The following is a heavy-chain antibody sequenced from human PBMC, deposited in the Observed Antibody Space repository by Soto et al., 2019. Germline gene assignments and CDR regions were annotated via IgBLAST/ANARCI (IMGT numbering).Heavy chain of an antibody. J-gene: IGHJ6*02. Sequence: GASVKVSCKASGYTFTGYYMHWVRQAPGQGLEWMGWINPNSGGTNYAQKFQGRVTMTRDTSISTAYMELSRLRSDDTAAYYCARRVTAAIVYYYYGMDVWGQGTTVTVSS. D-gene: IGHD2-2*02. CDR3: ARRVTAAIVYYYYGMDV. CDR1: GYTFTGYY. V-gene: IGHV1-2*02. CDR2: INPNSGGT.